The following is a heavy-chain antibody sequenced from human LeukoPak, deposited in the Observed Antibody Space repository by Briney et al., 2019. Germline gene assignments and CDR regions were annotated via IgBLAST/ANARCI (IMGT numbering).Heavy chain of an antibody. CDR3: AKALADRDLPYYYDSSGYYLVLGY. V-gene: IGHV3-43*02. Sequence: GGSLRLSCAASGSTFDDYAMHWVRQAPGKGLEWVSLISGDGGSTYYADSVKGRFTISRDNSKNSLYLQMNSLRTEDTALYYCAKALADRDLPYYYDSSGYYLVLGYWGQGTLVTVSS. CDR2: ISGDGGST. J-gene: IGHJ4*02. CDR1: GSTFDDYA. D-gene: IGHD3-22*01.